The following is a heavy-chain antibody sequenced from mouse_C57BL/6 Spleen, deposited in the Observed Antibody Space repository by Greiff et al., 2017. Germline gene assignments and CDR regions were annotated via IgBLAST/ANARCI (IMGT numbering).Heavy chain of an antibody. CDR3: ARIYYGSSPYAMDY. Sequence: EVQLQQSGPELVKPGASVKISCKASGYSFTDYNMNWVKQSNVKSLEWIGVINPNYGTTSYNQKFKGKATLTVDQSSSTAYMQLNSLTSEDSAVYDCARIYYGSSPYAMDYWGQGTSVTVSS. CDR2: INPNYGTT. CDR1: GYSFTDYN. J-gene: IGHJ4*01. D-gene: IGHD1-1*01. V-gene: IGHV1-39*01.